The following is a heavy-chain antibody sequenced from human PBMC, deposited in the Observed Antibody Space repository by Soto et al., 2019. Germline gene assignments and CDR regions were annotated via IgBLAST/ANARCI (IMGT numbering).Heavy chain of an antibody. CDR2: ISGNGDT. V-gene: IGHV3-64D*06. CDR3: VKDRGKSYKDFDS. J-gene: IGHJ4*02. Sequence: PGGSLRLSCSASGFTFNIFAMHWVRQAPGQGLEYISAISGNGDTYYADSVKGRFTVSRDNSKNTLYLQMSSLRPEDTAVYYCVKDRGKSYKDFDSWGQGTLVTVSS. D-gene: IGHD3-10*01. CDR1: GFTFNIFA.